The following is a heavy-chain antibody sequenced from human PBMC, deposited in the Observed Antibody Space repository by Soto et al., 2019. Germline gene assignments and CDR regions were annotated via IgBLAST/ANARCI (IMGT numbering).Heavy chain of an antibody. CDR1: GFTFGNNA. CDR2: IRSKNYGRTT. J-gene: IGHJ3*02. D-gene: IGHD3-22*01. Sequence: GGSLRLSCTGSGFTFGNNAMTWFRQAPGKGLEWVGFIRSKNYGRTTEYAASVQSRFTISRDDSKGIAYLEMNSLTTDDTAVYYCSRPSYYYDSSGFEPGAFDIWGQGTMVTVSS. CDR3: SRPSYYYDSSGFEPGAFDI. V-gene: IGHV3-49*03.